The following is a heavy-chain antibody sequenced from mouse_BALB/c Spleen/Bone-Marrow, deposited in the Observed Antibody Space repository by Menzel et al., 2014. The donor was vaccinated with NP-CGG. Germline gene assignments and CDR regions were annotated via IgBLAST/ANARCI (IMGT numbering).Heavy chain of an antibody. D-gene: IGHD3-1*01. CDR1: GFTFNSFG. J-gene: IGHJ3*01. CDR2: ISSGSSTI. Sequence: EVQGVESGGGLVQPGGSRKLSCAASGFTFNSFGMHWVRQAPEKGLEWVAYISSGSSTIYYADTVKGRFTISRDNPKNTLFLQMTSLRSEDTVMYYCARGAARATWFAYWGQGTLVTVSA. V-gene: IGHV5-17*02. CDR3: ARGAARATWFAY.